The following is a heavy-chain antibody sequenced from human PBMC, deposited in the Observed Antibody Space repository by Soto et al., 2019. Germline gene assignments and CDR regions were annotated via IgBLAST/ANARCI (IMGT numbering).Heavy chain of an antibody. V-gene: IGHV3-74*01. CDR1: GFTFSSHW. D-gene: IGHD6-13*01. CDR3: ARGPSYSSSWYGFDY. Sequence: EVQLVESGGNLVQPGGSLRLSCVGSGFTFSSHWMHWVRQAPGKGLAWVSRINSDGSSTTYADSVKGRFTISRDNAKNKLSLQRNCLRDEDTARYYCARGPSYSSSWYGFDYWGQGALVTVSS. CDR2: INSDGSST. J-gene: IGHJ4*02.